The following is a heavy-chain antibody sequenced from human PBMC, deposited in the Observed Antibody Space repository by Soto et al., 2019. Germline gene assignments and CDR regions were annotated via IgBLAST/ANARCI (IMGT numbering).Heavy chain of an antibody. CDR1: GYTFTSYA. Sequence: ASVKVSCKASGYTFTSYAMHWVRQAPGQRLEWMGWINAGNGNTKYSQKFQGRVTITRDTSASTAYMELSSLRSEDTAVYYCARDRSAGTQNYYDSPGPEAFDIWGQGTMVTVSS. V-gene: IGHV1-3*01. CDR2: INAGNGNT. D-gene: IGHD3-22*01. CDR3: ARDRSAGTQNYYDSPGPEAFDI. J-gene: IGHJ3*02.